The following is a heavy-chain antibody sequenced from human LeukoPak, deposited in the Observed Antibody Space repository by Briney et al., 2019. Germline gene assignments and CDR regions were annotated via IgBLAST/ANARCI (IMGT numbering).Heavy chain of an antibody. Sequence: GGSLRLSCAASGFSFSSYTMSWVRQAPGEGLEWVSGISGSGGSTYYAESAKGRFTISRDNSKNTLYLQMNSLRAEDMAVYYCAKCEDTAMVVDYWGQGTLVTVSS. CDR1: GFSFSSYT. V-gene: IGHV3-23*01. CDR3: AKCEDTAMVVDY. J-gene: IGHJ4*02. CDR2: ISGSGGST. D-gene: IGHD5-18*01.